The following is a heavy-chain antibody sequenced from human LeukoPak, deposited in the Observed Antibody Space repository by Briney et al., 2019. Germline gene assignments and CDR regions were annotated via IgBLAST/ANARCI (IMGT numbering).Heavy chain of an antibody. CDR3: ANGNRRGFDY. CDR1: GFTFSSYG. V-gene: IGHV3-30*18. J-gene: IGHJ4*02. D-gene: IGHD1/OR15-1a*01. Sequence: GRSLRLSCAASGFTFSSYGMHWVRQAPGKGLEWVAVISYDGSNKYYADSVKGRFTISRDNSKNTLYLQMNSLRAEDTAVYYCANGNRRGFDYWGQGTLVTVSS. CDR2: ISYDGSNK.